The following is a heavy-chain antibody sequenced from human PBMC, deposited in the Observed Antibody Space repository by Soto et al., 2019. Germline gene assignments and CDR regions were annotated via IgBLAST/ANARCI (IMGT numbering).Heavy chain of an antibody. CDR1: GFTFSSYS. J-gene: IGHJ4*02. V-gene: IGHV3-48*01. CDR2: ISSSSSTI. D-gene: IGHD3-3*01. CDR3: ARDAPDFWSVMSVDY. Sequence: EVQLVESGGGLVQPGGSLRLSCAASGFTFSSYSMNWVRQAPGKGLEWVSYISSSSSTIYYADTVKGRFTISRDNAKNSLYLQMNSLRAEDTAVYYCARDAPDFWSVMSVDYWGQGTLVTVSS.